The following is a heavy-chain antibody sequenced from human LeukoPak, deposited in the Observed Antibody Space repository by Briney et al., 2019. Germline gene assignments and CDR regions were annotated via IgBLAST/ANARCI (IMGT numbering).Heavy chain of an antibody. CDR3: AKDRAAAGTLDY. CDR2: ISSSSSYI. V-gene: IGHV3-21*04. D-gene: IGHD6-13*01. CDR1: GFTFSSYS. J-gene: IGHJ4*02. Sequence: PGGSLRLSCAASGFTFSSYSMNWVRQAPGKGLEWVSSISSSSSYIYYADSVKGRFTISRDNAKNSLYLQMNSLRAEDTALYYCAKDRAAAGTLDYWGQGTLVTVSS.